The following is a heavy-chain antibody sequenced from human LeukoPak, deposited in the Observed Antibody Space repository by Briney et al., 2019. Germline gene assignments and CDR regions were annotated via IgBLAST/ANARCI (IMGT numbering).Heavy chain of an antibody. J-gene: IGHJ3*02. V-gene: IGHV3-53*01. CDR3: AREGRGFPDAFDI. CDR2: IYSGGSK. Sequence: GWSLSLSRAASRFTVSHNYMNRVRQAPGNRLEWVSTIYSGGSKYYADSVKGRFTISRDNSENTLYLQMNSLRVEDTAVYYCAREGRGFPDAFDIWGQGTMVTVSS. CDR1: RFTVSHNY.